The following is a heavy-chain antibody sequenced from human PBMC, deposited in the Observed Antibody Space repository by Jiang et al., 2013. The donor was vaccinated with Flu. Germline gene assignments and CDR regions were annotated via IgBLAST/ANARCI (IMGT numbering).Heavy chain of an antibody. D-gene: IGHD6-19*01. CDR1: DGSISSFY. CDR2: VYYSGST. CDR3: VRDSSGWPSPGDFFDH. Sequence: LLKPSETLSLTCTVSDGSISSFYWSWIRQPPGKGLEWIGYVYYSGSTNYNPSLKSRVTISVDTSKNQFSLRLNSVTAADAAVYYCVRDSSGWPSPGDFFDHWGQGIQVTLSA. V-gene: IGHV4-59*01. J-gene: IGHJ4*02.